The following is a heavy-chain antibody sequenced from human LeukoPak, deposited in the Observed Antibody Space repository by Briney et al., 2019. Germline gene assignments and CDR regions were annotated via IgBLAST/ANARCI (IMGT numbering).Heavy chain of an antibody. Sequence: GGSLRLSCAASGFTLTNVLTSWVRQATGKGLEWSGRITSKTDGRTLPSAAPLKGRFTISRDGSQYTLFLQMNSLNPDNTAVYYCTSSPQRSSSAKIDSWGQGTLVTVSS. V-gene: IGHV3-15*01. CDR3: TSSPQRSSSAKIDS. J-gene: IGHJ4*02. CDR2: ITSKTDGRTL. CDR1: GFTLTNVL. D-gene: IGHD1-26*01.